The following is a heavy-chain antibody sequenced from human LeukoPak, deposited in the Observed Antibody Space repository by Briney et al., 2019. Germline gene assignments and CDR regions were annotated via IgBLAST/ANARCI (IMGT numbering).Heavy chain of an antibody. Sequence: PGGSLRLSCAASGFTLSNAWMSWVRQAPGKGLEWVGRIKSKTDGGTTDYAAPVKGRFTISRDDSKNTLYLQMNSLKTEDTAVYYCTTELLWFGESSGYWGQGTLVTVSS. CDR1: GFTLSNAW. V-gene: IGHV3-15*01. D-gene: IGHD3-10*01. J-gene: IGHJ4*02. CDR2: IKSKTDGGTT. CDR3: TTELLWFGESSGY.